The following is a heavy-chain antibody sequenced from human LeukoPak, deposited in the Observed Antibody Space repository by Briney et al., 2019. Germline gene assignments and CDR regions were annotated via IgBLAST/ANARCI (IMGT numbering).Heavy chain of an antibody. D-gene: IGHD3-9*01. J-gene: IGHJ4*02. CDR1: GYTFTSYG. Sequence: ASVKVSCKASGYTFTSYGISWVRQAPGQGLEWMGWISAYNGNTNYAQKLQGRVTMTTDTSTSTAYMELRSLRSDDTAVYYCARGWSYDILTVYYDILDYWGQGTLVTVSS. V-gene: IGHV1-18*01. CDR2: ISAYNGNT. CDR3: ARGWSYDILTVYYDILDY.